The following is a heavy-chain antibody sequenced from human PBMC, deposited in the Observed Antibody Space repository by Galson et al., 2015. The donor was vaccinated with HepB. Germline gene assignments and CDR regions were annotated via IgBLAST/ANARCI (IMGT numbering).Heavy chain of an antibody. J-gene: IGHJ6*02. CDR3: AKGRIVGATRNYYYGMDV. CDR1: GFTFSSYG. D-gene: IGHD1-26*01. V-gene: IGHV3-30*18. CDR2: ISYDGSNK. Sequence: SLRLSCAASGFTFSSYGMHWVRQAPGKGLEWVAVISYDGSNKYYADSVKGRFTISRDNSKNTLYLQMNSLRAEDTAVYYCAKGRIVGATRNYYYGMDVWGQGTTVTVSS.